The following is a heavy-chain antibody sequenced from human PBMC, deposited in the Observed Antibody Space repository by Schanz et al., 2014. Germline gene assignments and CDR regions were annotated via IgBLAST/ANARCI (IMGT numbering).Heavy chain of an antibody. J-gene: IGHJ2*01. D-gene: IGHD6-19*01. Sequence: QVQLVQSGAEVKKPGASVKVSCKASGYTFSDYYIHWVRQAPGQGLEWMGWINPNTGGTNFAQKFQGWVTVTRDTSISTAYMEVSRLKSDDTAVYYCARLSVAGRPHVNYWYFDLWGRGTLVTVSS. V-gene: IGHV1-2*04. CDR1: GYTFSDYY. CDR2: INPNTGGT. CDR3: ARLSVAGRPHVNYWYFDL.